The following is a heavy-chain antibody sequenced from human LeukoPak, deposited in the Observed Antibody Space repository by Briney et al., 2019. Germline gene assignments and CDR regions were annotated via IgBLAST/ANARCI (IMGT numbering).Heavy chain of an antibody. CDR1: GFTFSSNY. V-gene: IGHV3-53*01. CDR2: IHKNAIT. Sequence: GGSLRLSCAASGFTFSSNYMSWVRQAPGKVLEWVSVIHKNAITSYSDTVKGRLPISRENSKTTLYFQLNNRKVDDATVFYCAGSLRDRGVPDYMDVWGKGTTVTVYS. J-gene: IGHJ6*03. D-gene: IGHD3-10*01. CDR3: AGSLRDRGVPDYMDV.